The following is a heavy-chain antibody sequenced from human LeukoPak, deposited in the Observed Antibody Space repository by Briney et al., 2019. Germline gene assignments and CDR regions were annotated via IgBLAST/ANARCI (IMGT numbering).Heavy chain of an antibody. Sequence: SETLSLTCTVSGGSISSYYWSWIRQPAGKGLEWIGRIYTSGSTNYNPSLKSRVTISVDTSKNQFSLKLSSVTAADTAVYYCARAERDGYSHDAFDIWGQGTMVTVSS. D-gene: IGHD5-24*01. CDR3: ARAERDGYSHDAFDI. CDR1: GGSISSYY. J-gene: IGHJ3*02. CDR2: IYTSGST. V-gene: IGHV4-4*07.